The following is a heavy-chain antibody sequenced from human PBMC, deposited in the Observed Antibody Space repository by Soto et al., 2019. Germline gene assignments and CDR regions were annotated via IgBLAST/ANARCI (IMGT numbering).Heavy chain of an antibody. V-gene: IGHV4-61*08. CDR2: IYHSGSA. J-gene: IGHJ4*02. D-gene: IGHD3-22*01. CDR3: ARHSSRDYYYSFYY. Sequence: PSETLSLTCAVSGGSISSGGYSWSWIRQPPGKGLEWIGYIYHSGSANYSPSLKSRVTISVDTSKNQFSLKLSSVTAADTAVYYCARHSSRDYYYSFYYWGQGTLVTVSS. CDR1: GGSISSGGYS.